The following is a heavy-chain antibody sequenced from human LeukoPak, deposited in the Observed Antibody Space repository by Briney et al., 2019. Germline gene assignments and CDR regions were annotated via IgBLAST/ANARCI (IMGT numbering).Heavy chain of an antibody. CDR2: INPSGGST. V-gene: IGHV1-46*01. Sequence: ASVKVSCKASGYTFTSYYMHWVRQAPGQGLEWMGIINPSGGSTSYAQKFQGRVTMTRDTSTSTVYMELSSLRSEDTAVYYCARGEGDCSSTSCNPDYWGQGTLVTVSS. D-gene: IGHD2-2*01. J-gene: IGHJ4*02. CDR3: ARGEGDCSSTSCNPDY. CDR1: GYTFTSYY.